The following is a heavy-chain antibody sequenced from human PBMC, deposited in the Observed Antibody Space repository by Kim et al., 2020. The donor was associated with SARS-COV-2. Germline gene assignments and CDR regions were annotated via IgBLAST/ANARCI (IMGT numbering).Heavy chain of an antibody. CDR1: GYTFTSYY. D-gene: IGHD3-10*01. V-gene: IGHV1-46*01. Sequence: ASVKVSCKASGYTFTSYYMHWVRQVPGQGLEWMGIINPSGGSTSYAQKFQGRVTMTRDTSTSTVYMELSSLRSEDTAVYYCARGFHYYGSGSPQGWFDPWGQGTLVTVSS. CDR2: INPSGGST. CDR3: ARGFHYYGSGSPQGWFDP. J-gene: IGHJ5*02.